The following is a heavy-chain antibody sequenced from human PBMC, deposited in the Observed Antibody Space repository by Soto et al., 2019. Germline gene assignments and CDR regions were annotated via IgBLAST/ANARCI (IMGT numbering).Heavy chain of an antibody. D-gene: IGHD6-13*01. Sequence: GVLRLSCAASGFTYSNYAMSWVRQAPGKGLEWVSSISGSGGSTYYADSVKGRFTISRDNPKNTVFLQMNSLSGEDTALYYCAKVLKGNYCYRVDVWAQGTKVTVSS. CDR1: GFTYSNYA. CDR2: ISGSGGST. CDR3: AKVLKGNYCYRVDV. J-gene: IGHJ6*02. V-gene: IGHV3-23*01.